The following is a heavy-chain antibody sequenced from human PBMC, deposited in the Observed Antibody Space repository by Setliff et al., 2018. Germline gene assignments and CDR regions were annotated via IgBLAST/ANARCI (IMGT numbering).Heavy chain of an antibody. J-gene: IGHJ4*02. D-gene: IGHD6-6*01. CDR2: IQYDGSDK. CDR3: AKSSGSSSSTNLEY. CDR1: GFLFSSYG. V-gene: IGHV3-30*02. Sequence: LRLSCAASGFLFSSYGMHWVRQAPGKGLEWVAFIQYDGSDKYYEDSVKGRFTISRDNSKNTVYLQMNSLRVEDTALYYCAKSSGSSSSTNLEYLGPGTLVTVSS.